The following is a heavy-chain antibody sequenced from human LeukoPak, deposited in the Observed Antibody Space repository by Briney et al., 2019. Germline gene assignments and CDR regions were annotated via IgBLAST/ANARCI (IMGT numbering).Heavy chain of an antibody. CDR1: GFTFSSYS. J-gene: IGHJ4*02. CDR3: ARDPHYGALDY. Sequence: GGSLRLSCAASGFTFSSYSMNWVRQAPGKGLEWVSSISSSSSYIYYADSVKGRFTISRDNAKNSLYLQMNTLRAEDTAIYYCARDPHYGALDYWGQGTLVSVSS. CDR2: ISSSSSYI. V-gene: IGHV3-21*01. D-gene: IGHD4-17*01.